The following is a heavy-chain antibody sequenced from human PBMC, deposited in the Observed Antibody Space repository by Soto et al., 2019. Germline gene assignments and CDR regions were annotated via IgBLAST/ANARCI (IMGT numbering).Heavy chain of an antibody. Sequence: QVQLVQSGGEVKRPGDSVKVSCKTSGYTFSNYGITWVRQAPGQPLEWLGWISLYSDGTNYAQKFQGRGSMTTDTSTTTAYMELRSLRSDDTAVYYCARVVPGAEAWFGPWGQGTLVTVSS. J-gene: IGHJ5*02. CDR3: ARVVPGAEAWFGP. CDR1: GYTFSNYG. V-gene: IGHV1-18*01. CDR2: ISLYSDGT. D-gene: IGHD2-2*01.